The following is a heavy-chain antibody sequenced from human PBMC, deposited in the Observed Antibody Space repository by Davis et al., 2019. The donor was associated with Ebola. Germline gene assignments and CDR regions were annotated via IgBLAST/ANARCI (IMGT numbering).Heavy chain of an antibody. CDR3: ARVKDFWSGLDY. CDR2: ISYSGST. J-gene: IGHJ4*02. D-gene: IGHD3-3*01. Sequence: SETLSLTCSVSGGSISNYYWSWIRQPPGKGLEWIGYISYSGSTNYNPSLKSRVTISVDTSKNQFSLKLSSVTAADTAVYYCARVKDFWSGLDYWGQGTLVTVSS. V-gene: IGHV4-59*01. CDR1: GGSISNYY.